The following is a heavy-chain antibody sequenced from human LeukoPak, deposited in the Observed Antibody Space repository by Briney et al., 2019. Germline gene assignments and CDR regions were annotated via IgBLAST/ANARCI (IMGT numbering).Heavy chain of an antibody. Sequence: ASVKVSCKVSGYTFTSYGISWVRQAPGQGLEWMGWISAYNGNTNYAQKLQGRVTMTTDTSTSTAYMELRSLRSDDTAVYYCARDSGSGWSYYFDYWGQGTLVTVSS. CDR1: GYTFTSYG. J-gene: IGHJ4*02. CDR2: ISAYNGNT. CDR3: ARDSGSGWSYYFDY. V-gene: IGHV1-18*01. D-gene: IGHD6-19*01.